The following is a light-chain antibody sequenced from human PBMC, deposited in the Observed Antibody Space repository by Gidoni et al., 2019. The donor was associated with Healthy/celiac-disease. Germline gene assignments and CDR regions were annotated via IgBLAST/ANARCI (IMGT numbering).Light chain of an antibody. CDR3: MQALQTPPT. J-gene: IGKJ1*01. CDR2: LGS. Sequence: DIVVTQSPLSLPVTPGEPASISCRSSQSLLHSNGYNYLDWYLQKPGQSPQLLIYLGSNRASGVPDRFSGSGSGTDFTLKISRVEAEDVGVYYCMQALQTPPTFGQXTKVEIK. V-gene: IGKV2-28*01. CDR1: QSLLHSNGYNY.